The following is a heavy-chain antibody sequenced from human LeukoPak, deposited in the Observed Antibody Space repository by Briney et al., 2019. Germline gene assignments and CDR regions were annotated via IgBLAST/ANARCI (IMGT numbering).Heavy chain of an antibody. Sequence: GGPLRLSCAASGFTFNIYTIGWVRQAPGKRLEWVASISSSSTYIYYADSVKGRFTISRDNAKNSLYLQMNSLRAEDTAVYFCARDKALNSWGQGTLVTVSS. CDR3: ARDKALNS. CDR1: GFTFNIYT. V-gene: IGHV3-21*06. CDR2: ISSSSTYI. J-gene: IGHJ4*02.